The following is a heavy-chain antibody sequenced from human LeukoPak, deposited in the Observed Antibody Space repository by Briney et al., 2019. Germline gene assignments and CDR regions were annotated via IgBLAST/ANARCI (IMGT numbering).Heavy chain of an antibody. V-gene: IGHV3-74*01. CDR1: GFPFSRFW. J-gene: IGHJ4*02. CDR3: GTLGVMWEVDY. D-gene: IGHD1-26*01. CDR2: INSDGTTT. Sequence: GGSLRPSCAPSGFPFSRFWMFGAGHPPGKGPGWVSRINSDGTTTNYADSVKGRFTISRDNTKSTLYLEMNSLRAEDTAVYYCGTLGVMWEVDYWGQGTLVTVSS.